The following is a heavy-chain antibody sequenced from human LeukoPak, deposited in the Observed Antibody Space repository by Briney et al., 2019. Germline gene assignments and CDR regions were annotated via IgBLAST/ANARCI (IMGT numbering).Heavy chain of an antibody. CDR1: GFDFRNYY. J-gene: IGHJ4*02. CDR2: IKYDGTYT. CDR3: TRDEGATVATYRFDF. D-gene: IGHD4-23*01. V-gene: IGHV3-7*01. Sequence: GGSVRLSCEASGFDFRNYYMSWVRQAPGKGLGWLANIKYDGTYTNYKDSVKGRLTLSRDNAKNSVYLLMNSLRAEDTAVYYCTRDEGATVATYRFDFWGRGTLVTVSS.